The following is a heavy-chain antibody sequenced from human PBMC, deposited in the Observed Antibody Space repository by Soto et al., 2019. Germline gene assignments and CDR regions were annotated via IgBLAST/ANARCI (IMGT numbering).Heavy chain of an antibody. Sequence: EVQLVESGGGLVKPGGSLTISCTSSDFPFFNGWMSWVRRAPGRGLEWVGRIKSKTDGGTTDYAGPVKGRFTISRDDSKDTMYLQMNSLENEDTGVCYCTTDVTGMSGGDYWGQGTPVTVSS. V-gene: IGHV3-15*01. CDR1: DFPFFNGW. CDR2: IKSKTDGGTT. J-gene: IGHJ4*02. D-gene: IGHD3-10*01. CDR3: TTDVTGMSGGDY.